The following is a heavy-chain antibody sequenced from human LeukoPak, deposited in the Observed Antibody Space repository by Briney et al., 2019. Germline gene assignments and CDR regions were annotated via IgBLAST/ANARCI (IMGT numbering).Heavy chain of an antibody. Sequence: AGGSLRLSCAAAGFTLSSYHMNWVRQAPGKGLEWVSVISSGGGSTYYADAVKDRFTISRDNSKNSLYLQMNSLRAEDTAVYYCARDRYCSSTSCPYYYYYYGMDVWGQGTTVTVSS. CDR2: ISSGGGST. V-gene: IGHV3-23*01. CDR3: ARDRYCSSTSCPYYYYYYGMDV. D-gene: IGHD2-2*01. CDR1: GFTLSSYH. J-gene: IGHJ6*02.